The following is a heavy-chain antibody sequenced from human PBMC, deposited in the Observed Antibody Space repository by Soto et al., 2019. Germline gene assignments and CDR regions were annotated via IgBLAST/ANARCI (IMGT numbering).Heavy chain of an antibody. D-gene: IGHD1-20*01. CDR2: IIPIFGTT. V-gene: IGHV1-69*06. J-gene: IGHJ1*01. CDR3: VRGQSVLYLDL. CDR1: GGTFGSDA. Sequence: GASVKVSCKASGGTFGSDAITWVRQAPGQGLEWVGRIIPIFGTTNYAQNLQGRVTISADKSTLTSYMELHSLTSDDTALYYCVRGQSVLYLDLWGRGTQVTVS.